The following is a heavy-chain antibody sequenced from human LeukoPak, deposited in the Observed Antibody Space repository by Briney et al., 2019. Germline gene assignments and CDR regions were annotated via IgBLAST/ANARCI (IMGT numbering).Heavy chain of an antibody. CDR1: GFTFSSYA. CDR3: ARGRYSSSWYGSFSSAGPFDY. D-gene: IGHD6-13*01. Sequence: GRSLRLSCAASGFTFSSYAMHWVRQAPGKGLEWVAVISYDGSNKYYADSVKGRFTISRDNSKNTLYLQMNSLRAEDTAVYYCARGRYSSSWYGSFSSAGPFDYWGQGTLVTVSS. V-gene: IGHV3-30-3*01. J-gene: IGHJ4*02. CDR2: ISYDGSNK.